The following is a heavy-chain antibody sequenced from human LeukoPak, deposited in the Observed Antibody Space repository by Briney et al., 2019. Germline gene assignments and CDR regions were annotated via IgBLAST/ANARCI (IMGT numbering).Heavy chain of an antibody. CDR3: AKGSGYDFWSGSPY. J-gene: IGHJ4*02. D-gene: IGHD3-3*01. CDR2: IRYDGSNK. V-gene: IGHV3-30*02. Sequence: QPGGSLRLSCAASGFTFSSYGMHWVRQAPGKGLEWVAFIRYDGSNKYYADSVKGRFTISRDNSKNTLYLQMNSLRAEDTAVYYCAKGSGYDFWSGSPYWGQGTLVTVSS. CDR1: GFTFSSYG.